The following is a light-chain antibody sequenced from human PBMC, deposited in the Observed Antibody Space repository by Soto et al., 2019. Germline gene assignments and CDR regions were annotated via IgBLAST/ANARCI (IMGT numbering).Light chain of an antibody. CDR1: SHDVGGYNY. J-gene: IGLJ2*01. Sequence: QSALTQPRSVSGSPGQSVTISCTGTSHDVGGYNYVSWYQQHPGKAPKVIIYHVSKRPSGVPDRFSGSKSGNTASLTISGLQAEVEAAYYFCSYPGGYTVLFGGGTKLTVL. CDR2: HVS. CDR3: CSYPGGYTVL. V-gene: IGLV2-11*01.